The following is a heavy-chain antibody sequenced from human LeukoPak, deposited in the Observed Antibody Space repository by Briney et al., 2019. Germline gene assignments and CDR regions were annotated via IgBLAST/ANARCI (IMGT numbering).Heavy chain of an antibody. CDR3: ARALPRAESSYYYDY. D-gene: IGHD1-14*01. CDR2: IYYSGRT. Sequence: SETLSLTCTVSGGTISSYYRRWIRQPPGLRLEWIGYIYYSGRTNYNPSLKSRVTIAVDTSKNQFALNLSSVHAAVTAVYYCARALPRAESSYYYDYWGQGTLVTVSS. CDR1: GGTISSYY. J-gene: IGHJ4*02. V-gene: IGHV4-59*08.